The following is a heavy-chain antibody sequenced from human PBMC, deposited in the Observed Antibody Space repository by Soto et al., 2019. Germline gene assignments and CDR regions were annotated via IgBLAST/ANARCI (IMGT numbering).Heavy chain of an antibody. CDR1: GFTFSGSS. V-gene: IGHV3-73*02. J-gene: IGHJ4*02. Sequence: EVQLVESGGGLVQPGGSLKLSCAASGFTFSGSSVHWVRQASGKGLEWVGCTRNKANSYATAYAASVRGRFTISRDDSKNTAFLQMNSLNTEDTAVYYCISHSPEDMIRTWGQGTLVTVSS. CDR2: TRNKANSYAT. CDR3: ISHSPEDMIRT. D-gene: IGHD2-15*01.